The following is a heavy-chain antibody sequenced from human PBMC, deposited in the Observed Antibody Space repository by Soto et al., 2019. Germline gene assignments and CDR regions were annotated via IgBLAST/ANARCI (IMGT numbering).Heavy chain of an antibody. V-gene: IGHV4-34*01. Sequence: SETLSLTCAVYGGSFSGYYWSWIRQPPGKGLEWIGEINHSGSTNYNPSLKSRVTISVDTSKNQFSLKLSSVTAADTAVYYCARGVGGGYSSSWYVDYWGQGTLVTVSS. CDR3: ARGVGGGYSSSWYVDY. J-gene: IGHJ4*02. D-gene: IGHD6-13*01. CDR1: GGSFSGYY. CDR2: INHSGST.